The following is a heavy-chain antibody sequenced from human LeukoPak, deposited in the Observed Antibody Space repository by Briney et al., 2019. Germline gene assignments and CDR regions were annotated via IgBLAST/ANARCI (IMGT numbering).Heavy chain of an antibody. V-gene: IGHV1-69*05. D-gene: IGHD3-22*01. CDR3: AKPQVVRLYDSSGYYYPFDY. Sequence: GASVKVSCKASGGTFSSYAISWVRQAPGQGLEWMGGIIPIFDTTNYAQKFQGRVTITTDESTSTAYMELSSLRSEDTAVYYCAKPQVVRLYDSSGYYYPFDYWGQGTLVTVSS. CDR1: GGTFSSYA. J-gene: IGHJ4*02. CDR2: IIPIFDTT.